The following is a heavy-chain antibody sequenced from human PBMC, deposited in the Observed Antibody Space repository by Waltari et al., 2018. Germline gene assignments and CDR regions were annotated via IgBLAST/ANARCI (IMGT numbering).Heavy chain of an antibody. J-gene: IGHJ2*01. CDR2: IHTRGGT. D-gene: IGHD7-27*01. CDR3: ARDSLETGDPWFFDL. V-gene: IGHV4-61*02. Sequence: QVQLQQSGPGLVKPSKTLSLTCTVSGGSISTGSHCWNWIRQPAGKGLEWIGRIHTRGGTKYNPSLKSRVTISVDTSQNQFSLNLNSVTAADTALYFCARDSLETGDPWFFDLWGRGTLVTVSS. CDR1: GGSISTGSHC.